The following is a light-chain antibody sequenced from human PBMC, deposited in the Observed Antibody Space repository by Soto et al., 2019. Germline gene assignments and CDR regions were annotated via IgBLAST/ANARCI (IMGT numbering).Light chain of an antibody. Sequence: QSVLTQPASVSGSPGQSITISCTGTSSAVGTYNLVSWYQQHPGKAPKLMIYEATMRPSGISNRFSGSKSGNTASLTISGLQAEDEAEYYCGSYAGSSTVVFGGVTKLTVL. V-gene: IGLV2-23*01. CDR1: SSAVGTYNL. J-gene: IGLJ3*02. CDR2: EAT. CDR3: GSYAGSSTVV.